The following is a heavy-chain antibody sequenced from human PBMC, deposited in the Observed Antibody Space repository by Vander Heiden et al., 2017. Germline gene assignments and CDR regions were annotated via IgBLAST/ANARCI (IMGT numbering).Heavy chain of an antibody. J-gene: IGHJ5*02. D-gene: IGHD2-2*01. CDR1: GGSIRCPSYY. CDR3: ARRSSSSFDP. Sequence: QLEPQESGPGPATPSETVSLTCRVSGGSIRCPSYYWGWTRQPPGKGLQWIGTIYYSGNTYYNPSLESRVTISLDTSKNQFSLNLSSVTAADTAVYYCARRSSSSFDPWGQGTLITVSS. V-gene: IGHV4-39*01. CDR2: IYYSGNT.